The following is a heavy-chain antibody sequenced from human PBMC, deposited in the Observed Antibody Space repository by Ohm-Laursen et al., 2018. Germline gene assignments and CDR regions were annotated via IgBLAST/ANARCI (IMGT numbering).Heavy chain of an antibody. V-gene: IGHV3-73*01. Sequence: SLRLSCAASGLTFSGSAMHWVRQASGRGLEWVGRIRIKANSYATAYAASVKGRFTISRDDSKNTAYLQMNSLKTEDSAVYYCTRHVDNSGWNFDYWGQGTLVSVSS. CDR2: IRIKANSYAT. CDR1: GLTFSGSA. CDR3: TRHVDNSGWNFDY. J-gene: IGHJ4*02. D-gene: IGHD6-19*01.